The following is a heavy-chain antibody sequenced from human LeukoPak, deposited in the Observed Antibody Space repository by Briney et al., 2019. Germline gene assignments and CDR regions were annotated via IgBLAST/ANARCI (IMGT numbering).Heavy chain of an antibody. D-gene: IGHD6-19*01. V-gene: IGHV3-23*01. CDR1: KFTFSNYG. Sequence: GGSLRLSCTASKFTFSNYGMQWVRQAPGKGLEWVSAISGSGGSTYYADSVKGRFTISRDNSKNTLYLQMNSLRAEDTAVYYCAKDPGVGQQWLIAFDYWGQGTLVTVSS. CDR3: AKDPGVGQQWLIAFDY. CDR2: ISGSGGST. J-gene: IGHJ4*02.